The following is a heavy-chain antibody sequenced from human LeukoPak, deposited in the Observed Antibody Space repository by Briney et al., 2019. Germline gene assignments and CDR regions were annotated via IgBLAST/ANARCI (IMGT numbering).Heavy chain of an antibody. J-gene: IGHJ3*02. V-gene: IGHV3-21*01. D-gene: IGHD1-1*01. CDR3: ARDQKLLEAFDI. Sequence: PGGSLRLSCAASGFTFSSYSMNWVRQAPGKGLEWVSSISSSSSYIYYADSVKGRFTISRDNAKNSLYLQMNSLRAEDTAVYYCARDQKLLEAFDIWSQGTMVTVSS. CDR2: ISSSSSYI. CDR1: GFTFSSYS.